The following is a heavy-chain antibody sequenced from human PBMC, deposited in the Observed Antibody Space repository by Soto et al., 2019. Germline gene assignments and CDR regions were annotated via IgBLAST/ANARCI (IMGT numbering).Heavy chain of an antibody. D-gene: IGHD6-19*01. V-gene: IGHV3-53*01. Sequence: EVQLVDSGGDLIQPGGSLRLSCAASGFTVSGNSLSWVRQAPGKGLEWVSYIYIDGSTYYADSVRGRFTLTRDNNKNTLNLKMNNLRGEDTAVSYWASDGGSGTAVAGIHYAGMDVWGQGTTFTVSS. CDR2: IYIDGST. J-gene: IGHJ6*02. CDR3: ASDGGSGTAVAGIHYAGMDV. CDR1: GFTVSGNS.